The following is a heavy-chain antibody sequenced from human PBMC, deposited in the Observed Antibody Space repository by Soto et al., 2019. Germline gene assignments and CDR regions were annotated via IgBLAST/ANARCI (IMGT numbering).Heavy chain of an antibody. CDR1: GFTFGDYA. Sequence: EVQLVESGGGLVQPGRSLRLSCTASGFTFGDYAMSWFRQAPGKGLEWVGVIRSKAYDGTTEYAASVKGRFTISSDDSKSIAYLQMNGLKAEDTAVYYCTRGRGYDIPHVGYYYMDVWGKGTTVTVSS. CDR2: IRSKAYDGTT. J-gene: IGHJ6*03. CDR3: TRGRGYDIPHVGYYYMDV. V-gene: IGHV3-49*03. D-gene: IGHD3-9*01.